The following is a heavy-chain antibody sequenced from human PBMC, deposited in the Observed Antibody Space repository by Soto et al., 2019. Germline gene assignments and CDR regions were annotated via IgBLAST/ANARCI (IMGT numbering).Heavy chain of an antibody. D-gene: IGHD3-22*01. CDR3: ARLSSIDSSGYYLDY. J-gene: IGHJ4*02. CDR1: TYSISSDYY. CDR2: IYHSGST. V-gene: IGHV4-38-2*01. Sequence: PSETLSLTCAVSTYSISSDYYWGWIRQPPGKGLEWIGSIYHSGSTYYNPSLKSRVTMSIDTSKNQFPLKLTSVTAADTAVYYCARLSSIDSSGYYLDYWGQGTLVTVSS.